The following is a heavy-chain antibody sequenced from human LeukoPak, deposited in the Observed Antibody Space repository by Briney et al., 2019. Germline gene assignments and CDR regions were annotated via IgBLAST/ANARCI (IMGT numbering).Heavy chain of an antibody. CDR1: GFTVSSYW. D-gene: IGHD1-14*01. J-gene: IGHJ4*02. Sequence: GGSLRLSCAASGFTVSSYWMVWVRQAQGKGREWVANINQVGSEKYYADSVKGRFTISRDNSKNSLYLQMNSLRAEDTAVYFCARDHSEPGVFFDSWGQGTLVTVSS. V-gene: IGHV3-7*05. CDR2: INQVGSEK. CDR3: ARDHSEPGVFFDS.